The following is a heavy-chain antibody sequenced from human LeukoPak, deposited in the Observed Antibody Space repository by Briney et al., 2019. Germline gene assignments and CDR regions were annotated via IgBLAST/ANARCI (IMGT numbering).Heavy chain of an antibody. V-gene: IGHV4-39*07. CDR2: IYHSGST. D-gene: IGHD1-1*01. CDR3: ARGVGLTQGGTFDY. J-gene: IGHJ4*02. CDR1: GGSISSLPYY. Sequence: SETLSLTCTVSGGSISSLPYYWGWIRQPPGKGLEWIGSIYHSGSTHYNSSLKSRVTISVDTSKNQLSLKLSSVTAADTAVYYCARGVGLTQGGTFDYWGQGTLVTVSS.